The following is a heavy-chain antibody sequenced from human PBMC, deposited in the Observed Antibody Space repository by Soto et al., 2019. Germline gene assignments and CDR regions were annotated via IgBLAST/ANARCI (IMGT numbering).Heavy chain of an antibody. V-gene: IGHV3-30-3*01. J-gene: IGHJ6*02. CDR2: ISYDGSNK. Sequence: GGSLRLSCAASGFTFSSYAMHWVRQAPGKGLEWVAVISYDGSNKYYADSVKGRFTISRDNSKNTLYLQMNSLRAEDTAVYYCARGDCSGGSCYGPIYYYYGMDVWGQGTTVTVSS. D-gene: IGHD2-15*01. CDR1: GFTFSSYA. CDR3: ARGDCSGGSCYGPIYYYYGMDV.